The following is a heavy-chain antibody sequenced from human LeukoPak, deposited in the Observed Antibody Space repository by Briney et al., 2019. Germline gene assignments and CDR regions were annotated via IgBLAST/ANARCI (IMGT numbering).Heavy chain of an antibody. CDR3: ARAYTSPNGPY. V-gene: IGHV1-2*02. CDR2: INPNSGGT. Sequence: ASVTVSCKASGYTFTDYYLHWVRRAPGHGLEWMGWINPNSGGTNYAQKFQGRVTMTRDTSITTAYMELNRLRSDDTAVYYCARAYTSPNGPYWGQGILVTVSS. CDR1: GYTFTDYY. J-gene: IGHJ4*02. D-gene: IGHD3-16*01.